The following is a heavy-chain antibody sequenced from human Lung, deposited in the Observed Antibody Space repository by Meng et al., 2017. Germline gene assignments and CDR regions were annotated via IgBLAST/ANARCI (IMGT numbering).Heavy chain of an antibody. CDR3: TRDLAQTNWFDP. CDR1: GFIFSSYW. Sequence: EVQLVESGGGLVQPGESLTLSCAASGFIFSSYWMHWVRQAPGKGLVWVSHINSDGSSTHYADSVKGRFTISRDNAKNTLYLQMNSLRAEDTAVYYCTRDLAQTNWFDPWGQGALVTVSS. J-gene: IGHJ5*02. CDR2: INSDGSST. V-gene: IGHV3-74*01.